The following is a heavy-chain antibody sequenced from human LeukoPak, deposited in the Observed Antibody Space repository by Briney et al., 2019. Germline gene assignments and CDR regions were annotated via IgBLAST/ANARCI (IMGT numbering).Heavy chain of an antibody. CDR1: GFTFSSYS. J-gene: IGHJ4*02. Sequence: GGSLRLSCEASGFTFSSYSMTWVRQAPGKGLEWVSSISSSSSYIYYADSVKGRFTISRDNAKNSLYLLMNSLRAEDTAVYYCARVRATGTSPYYFDYWGQGTLVTVSS. CDR3: ARVRATGTSPYYFDY. CDR2: ISSSSSYI. V-gene: IGHV3-21*01. D-gene: IGHD1-1*01.